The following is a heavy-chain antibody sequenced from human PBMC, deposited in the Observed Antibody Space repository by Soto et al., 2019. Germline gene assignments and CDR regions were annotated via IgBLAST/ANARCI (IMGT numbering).Heavy chain of an antibody. V-gene: IGHV3-21*01. Sequence: GGSLRLSCAASGFTFSSYSMNWVRQAPGKGLEWVSSISSSSSYIYYADSVKGRFTISRDNAKNSLYLQMNSLRAEDTAVYYCARKVAATAGDALDIWGQGTMVNVSS. D-gene: IGHD2-15*01. J-gene: IGHJ3*02. CDR2: ISSSSSYI. CDR1: GFTFSSYS. CDR3: ARKVAATAGDALDI.